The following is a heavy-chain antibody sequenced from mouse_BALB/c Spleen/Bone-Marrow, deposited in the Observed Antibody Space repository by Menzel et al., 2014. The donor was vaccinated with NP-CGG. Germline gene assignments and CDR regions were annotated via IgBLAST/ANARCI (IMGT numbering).Heavy chain of an antibody. CDR3: SRGVLACFDY. J-gene: IGHJ2*01. CDR1: GYAFTNYN. CDR2: IDPYSGGT. V-gene: IGHV1S135*01. D-gene: IGHD2-14*01. Sequence: EVQLQESGPELVKPGASVKVSCKASGYAFTNYNMNWVKQSHGKSLEWIGYIDPYSGGTNYNQKFRGKATLTVDKSSSTAYMQLNSLTSEDSAAYYCSRGVLACFDYWGQGTTLTVSS.